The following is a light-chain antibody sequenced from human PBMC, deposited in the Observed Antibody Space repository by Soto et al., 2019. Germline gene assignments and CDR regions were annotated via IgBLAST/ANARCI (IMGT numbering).Light chain of an antibody. J-gene: IGKJ1*01. V-gene: IGKV3-15*01. CDR3: QQYNLFSGT. CDR1: QNVDSN. Sequence: ELEITQSPGTLSLSPGERATLSGRSSQNVDSNYLAWYQQKPGQAPRIIIHGATTRATGIPARFSGSGSGTEFTLTIISLQPEDFATDYGQQYNLFSGTFGQGTKVDIK. CDR2: GAT.